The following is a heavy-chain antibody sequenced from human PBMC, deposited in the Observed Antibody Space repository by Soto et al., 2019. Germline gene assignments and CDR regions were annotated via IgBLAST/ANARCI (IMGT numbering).Heavy chain of an antibody. CDR2: MNPNSGNT. CDR1: GYTFTSYD. D-gene: IGHD3-3*01. Sequence: ASVNVSCKASGYTFTSYDINWVRQATGQGLEWMGWMNPNSGNTGYAQKFQGRVTMTRNTSISTAYMELSSLRSEDTAVYYCARGPYYDFWSGYGPGGYYYYGMDVWGRGTTVTVSS. J-gene: IGHJ6*02. CDR3: ARGPYYDFWSGYGPGGYYYYGMDV. V-gene: IGHV1-8*01.